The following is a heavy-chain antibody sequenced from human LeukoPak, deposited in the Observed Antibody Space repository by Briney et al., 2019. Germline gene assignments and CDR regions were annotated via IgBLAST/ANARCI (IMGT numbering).Heavy chain of an antibody. D-gene: IGHD1-26*01. Sequence: PGGSLRLSCAASGFPFSSHGMSWVRQAPGKGLEWVSYISSSGSTIYYADSVKGRFTISRDNAKNSLYLQMNSLRAEDTAVYYCASGLVGATTPDYWGQGTLVTVSS. CDR2: ISSSGSTI. J-gene: IGHJ4*02. CDR1: GFPFSSHG. CDR3: ASGLVGATTPDY. V-gene: IGHV3-48*04.